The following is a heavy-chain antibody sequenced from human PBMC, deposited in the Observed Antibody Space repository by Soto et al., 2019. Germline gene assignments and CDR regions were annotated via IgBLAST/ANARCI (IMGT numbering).Heavy chain of an antibody. V-gene: IGHV4-4*07. CDR3: ARACSSTSCYDVFDS. CDR1: GGSISSYY. CDR2: IYTSGST. J-gene: IGHJ4*02. Sequence: PSETLSLTCTVSGGSISSYYWSWIRQPAGKGLQWIGRIYTSGSTNYDPSLKSRGTMSVDTSKNQFSMKLSSVTAAETAVYYCARACSSTSCYDVFDSWGQGTLVTVSS. D-gene: IGHD2-2*01.